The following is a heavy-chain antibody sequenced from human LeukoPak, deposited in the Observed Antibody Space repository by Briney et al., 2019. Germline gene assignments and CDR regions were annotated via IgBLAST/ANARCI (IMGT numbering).Heavy chain of an antibody. D-gene: IGHD3-10*02. CDR2: IYTSGST. Sequence: SETLSLTCTVSGGSISSYYWSWIRQPAGKALEWIGRIYTSGSTNYNASLKSRVSMSVDTSKNQFSLKLSSVTAADTAVYYCVRWQSGSMFHPPWGQGTLVTVSS. CDR3: VRWQSGSMFHPP. V-gene: IGHV4-4*07. J-gene: IGHJ5*02. CDR1: GGSISSYY.